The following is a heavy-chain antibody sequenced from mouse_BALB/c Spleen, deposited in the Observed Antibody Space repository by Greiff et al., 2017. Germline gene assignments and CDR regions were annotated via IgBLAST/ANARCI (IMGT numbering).Heavy chain of an antibody. CDR2: IYPGSGST. V-gene: IGHV1-77*01. Sequence: QVQLKESGPELVKPGASVKMSCKASGYTFTDYVISWVKQRTGQGLEWIGEIYPGSGSTYYNEKFKGKATLTADKSSNTAYMQLSSLTSEDSAVCFCKREDVAYWGQGTLVTVSA. CDR1: GYTFTDYV. J-gene: IGHJ3*01. CDR3: KREDVAY.